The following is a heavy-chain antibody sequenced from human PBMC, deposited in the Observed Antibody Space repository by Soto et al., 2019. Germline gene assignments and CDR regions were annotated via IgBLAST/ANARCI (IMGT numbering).Heavy chain of an antibody. CDR2: SSAYNGNT. CDR1: GDTFISYG. D-gene: IGHD6-13*01. CDR3: ARVEQQLVDY. J-gene: IGHJ4*02. Sequence: QVQLVQSGAEVKKPGASVKVSCKASGDTFISYGISSLLQAPGQGLEWIRWSSAYNGNTNYAQKLQCRVTMTTDTPTSTDEMEVRSLRAADRAVYDCARVEQQLVDYWGQGALVTVTT. V-gene: IGHV1-18*01.